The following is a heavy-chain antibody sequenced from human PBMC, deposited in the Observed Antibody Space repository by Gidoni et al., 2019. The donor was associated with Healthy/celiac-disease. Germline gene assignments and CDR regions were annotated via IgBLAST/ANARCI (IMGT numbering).Heavy chain of an antibody. J-gene: IGHJ4*02. CDR2: IYPGDSDT. CDR1: GSSFTRYW. D-gene: IGHD3-22*01. Sequence: EVLLVQSGAEVKKPGESLKISCKGSGSSFTRYWIGWVRQLPGKGLEWMGIIYPGDSDTRYSPSFQGQVTISADKSISTAYLQWSSLKASDTAMYYCARRTPMYYYDSSGYWGHWGQGTLVTVSS. V-gene: IGHV5-51*01. CDR3: ARRTPMYYYDSSGYWGH.